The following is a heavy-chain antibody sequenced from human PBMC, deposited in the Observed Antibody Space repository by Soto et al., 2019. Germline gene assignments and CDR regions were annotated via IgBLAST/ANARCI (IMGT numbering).Heavy chain of an antibody. J-gene: IGHJ5*02. D-gene: IGHD2-2*01. V-gene: IGHV1-24*01. Sequence: ASVKVSCKVSGYMLIKLSMHWVRQAPGKGLEWMGGFNLEDNETIYAQRFQGRVTMTEDTSTDTAYMELSNPSSDDTAVYYCATGRIPATARSPDNWFDPWGQGTLVTVSS. CDR3: ATGRIPATARSPDNWFDP. CDR2: FNLEDNET. CDR1: GYMLIKLS.